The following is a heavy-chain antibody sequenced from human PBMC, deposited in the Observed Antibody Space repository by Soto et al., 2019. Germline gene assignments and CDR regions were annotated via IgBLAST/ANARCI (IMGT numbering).Heavy chain of an antibody. J-gene: IGHJ4*02. V-gene: IGHV3-30*18. CDR2: ISYDGSNK. Sequence: QVQLVESWGGVVQPGRSLRLSCAASGFTFSSYGMHWVRQAPGKGLEWVAVISYDGSNKYYADSVKGRFTISRDNSKNTLYLQMNSRGAEDTAVYYCAKEQHYDFCSGYPAFDYWGQGTLVTVSS. CDR3: AKEQHYDFCSGYPAFDY. D-gene: IGHD3-3*01. CDR1: GFTFSSYG.